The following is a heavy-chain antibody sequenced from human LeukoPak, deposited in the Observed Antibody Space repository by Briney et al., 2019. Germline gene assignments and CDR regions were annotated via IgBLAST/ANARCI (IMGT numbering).Heavy chain of an antibody. J-gene: IGHJ4*02. V-gene: IGHV3-30*18. D-gene: IGHD3-22*01. CDR3: AKVSSFLVVITTPPDY. CDR2: ISYDGSNK. CDR1: GFTFSSYG. Sequence: GGSLRLSCAASGFTFSSYGMHWVRQAPGKGLEWVAVISYDGSNKYYADSVKGRFTISRDNSKNTLHLQMNSLRAEDTAVYYCAKVSSFLVVITTPPDYWGQGTLVTVSS.